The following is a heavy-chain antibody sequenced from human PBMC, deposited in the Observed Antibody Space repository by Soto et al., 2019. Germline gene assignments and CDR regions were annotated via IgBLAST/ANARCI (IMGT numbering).Heavy chain of an antibody. J-gene: IGHJ5*02. CDR3: ARDLTRYCSSTSCSPFDP. CDR1: GYTFTSYG. V-gene: IGHV1-18*01. Sequence: ASVKVFCKASGYTFTSYGISWVRQAPGQGLEWMGWISAYNGNTNYAQKLQGRVTMTTDTSTSTAYMELRSLRSDDTAVYYCARDLTRYCSSTSCSPFDPWGQGTLVTVSS. D-gene: IGHD2-2*01. CDR2: ISAYNGNT.